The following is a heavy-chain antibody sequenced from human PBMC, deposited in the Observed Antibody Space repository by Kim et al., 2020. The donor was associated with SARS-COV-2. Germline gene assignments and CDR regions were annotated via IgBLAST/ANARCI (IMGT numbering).Heavy chain of an antibody. CDR3: ARRSSGRDWDAFDI. CDR2: IIPILGIA. CDR1: GGTFSSYT. D-gene: IGHD6-19*01. V-gene: IGHV1-69*02. J-gene: IGHJ3*02. Sequence: SVKVSCKASGGTFSSYTISWVRQAPGQGLEWMGRIIPILGIANYAQKFQGRVTITADKSTSTAYMELSSLRSEDTAVYYCARRSSGRDWDAFDIWGQGKMVTVSS.